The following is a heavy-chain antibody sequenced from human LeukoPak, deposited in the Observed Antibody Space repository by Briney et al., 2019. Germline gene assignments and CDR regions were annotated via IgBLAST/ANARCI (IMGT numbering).Heavy chain of an antibody. Sequence: GGSLRLSCAASGFTFTTYAMTWVRQAPGKGLEWVSVIGSGGSTNYADSVKGRFTVSRDNSKNTLYLQMNSLRAEDAAVYYCAKSDFYDNSGPTDWGQGTLPIVSS. CDR1: GFTFTTYA. J-gene: IGHJ4*01. CDR2: IGSGGST. D-gene: IGHD3-22*01. CDR3: AKSDFYDNSGPTD. V-gene: IGHV3-23*01.